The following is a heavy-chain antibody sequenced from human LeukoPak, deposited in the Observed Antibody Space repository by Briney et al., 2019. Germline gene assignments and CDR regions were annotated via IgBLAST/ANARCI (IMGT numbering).Heavy chain of an antibody. Sequence: SETLSLTCTVSGYSISSGYYWGWIRQSPGKGLEWIGSIYNSGSTYYNPSLKSRITISVDTSKNQFSLRLRSVTAADTAVYYCARSDGYGLVGIWGQGTMVTVSS. J-gene: IGHJ3*02. CDR1: GYSISSGYY. V-gene: IGHV4-38-2*02. D-gene: IGHD3-10*01. CDR2: IYNSGST. CDR3: ARSDGYGLVGI.